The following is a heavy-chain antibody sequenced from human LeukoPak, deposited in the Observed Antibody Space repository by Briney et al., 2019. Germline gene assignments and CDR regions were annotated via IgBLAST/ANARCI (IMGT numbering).Heavy chain of an antibody. J-gene: IGHJ4*02. V-gene: IGHV3-23*01. D-gene: IGHD5-24*01. CDR2: MSASGGST. Sequence: GGSLRLSCAASGFTFSSYAMHWVRQAPGKGLEWVSAMSASGGSTYYADSVKGRFTISRDNSKKTLYLQMNSLRAEDTAVYYCAKGGGFNPQPYDYWGQGTLVTVSS. CDR3: AKGGGFNPQPYDY. CDR1: GFTFSSYA.